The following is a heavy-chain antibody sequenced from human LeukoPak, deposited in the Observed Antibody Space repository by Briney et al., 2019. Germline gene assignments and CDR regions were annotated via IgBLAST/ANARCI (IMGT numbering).Heavy chain of an antibody. CDR3: ARSGDDSSGYSY. CDR2: TNPNSGGT. Sequence: ASVKVSCKASGYTFTGYYMHWVRQAPGQGLEWMGWTNPNSGGTNYAQKFQGWVTMTRDTSISTAYMELSRLRSDDTAVYYCARSGDDSSGYSYWGQGTLVTVSS. J-gene: IGHJ4*02. D-gene: IGHD3-22*01. CDR1: GYTFTGYY. V-gene: IGHV1-2*04.